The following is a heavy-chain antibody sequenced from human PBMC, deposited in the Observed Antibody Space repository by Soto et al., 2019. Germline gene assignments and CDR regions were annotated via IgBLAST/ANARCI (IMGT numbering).Heavy chain of an antibody. CDR2: IYTSGST. Sequence: PSETLSLTCTVSGGSISSYYWSWIRQPAGKGLEWIGRIYTSGSTNYNPSLKSRVTMSVDTSKNQFSLKLSSVTAADTAVYYCARDLIAAAGRSWFDPWGQGTLVTGSS. D-gene: IGHD6-13*01. CDR3: ARDLIAAAGRSWFDP. J-gene: IGHJ5*02. V-gene: IGHV4-4*07. CDR1: GGSISSYY.